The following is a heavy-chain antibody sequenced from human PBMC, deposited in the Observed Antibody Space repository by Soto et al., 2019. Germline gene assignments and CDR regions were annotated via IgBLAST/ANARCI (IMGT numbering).Heavy chain of an antibody. J-gene: IGHJ4*02. D-gene: IGHD3-3*01. CDR1: GYTFTSYG. CDR2: ISAYNGNT. Sequence: QVQLVQSGAEVKKTGASVKVSCKASGYTFTSYGISWVRQAPGQGLEWMGWISAYNGNTNYAQKLHGRVTMTTDTSTSTAYMELRSLRSDDTAVYYCARDRGRITIFGVVRREYYFDYWGQGTLVTVSS. V-gene: IGHV1-18*01. CDR3: ARDRGRITIFGVVRREYYFDY.